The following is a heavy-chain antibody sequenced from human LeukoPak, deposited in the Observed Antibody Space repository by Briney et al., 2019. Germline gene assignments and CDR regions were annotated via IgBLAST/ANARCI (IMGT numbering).Heavy chain of an antibody. V-gene: IGHV3-73*01. D-gene: IGHD3-22*01. J-gene: IGHJ3*02. Sequence: GGSLRLSCAASGFTFTGSAMHWVRQASGKGLEWVGRIRSKPHNYAPAYAASVKGRFTVSRHDSKNTAYLQMNSLNTEDTAVYYCTRHGGRDFYDSTEDAFDIWGQGTMVTVSS. CDR3: TRHGGRDFYDSTEDAFDI. CDR2: IRSKPHNYAP. CDR1: GFTFTGSA.